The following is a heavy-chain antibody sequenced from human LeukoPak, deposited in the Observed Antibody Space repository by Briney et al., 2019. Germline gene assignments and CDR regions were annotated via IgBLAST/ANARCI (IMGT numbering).Heavy chain of an antibody. CDR1: GFTFSSYA. CDR2: ISYDGSNK. J-gene: IGHJ1*01. Sequence: GGSLRLSCAASGFTFSSYAMHWVRQAPGKGLEWVAVISYDGSNKYYADSVKGRFTISRDNSKSTLYLQMNSLRAEDTAVYYCAMGYCSGGSCPITIEFQHWGQGTLVTVSS. D-gene: IGHD2-15*01. CDR3: AMGYCSGGSCPITIEFQH. V-gene: IGHV3-30-3*01.